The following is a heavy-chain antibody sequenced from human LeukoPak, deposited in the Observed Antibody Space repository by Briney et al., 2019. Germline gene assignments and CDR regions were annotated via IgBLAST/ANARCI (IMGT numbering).Heavy chain of an antibody. V-gene: IGHV1-18*01. Sequence: ASVKVSCKASGYTFTSYGISWVRQAPGQGLEWMGWISAYNGNTNYAQKLQGRVTMTTDTSTSTAYMELRSLRSDDTAVYYCARYYYGSGSYYNPKAYYFDYWGQGTLVTVSS. CDR2: ISAYNGNT. J-gene: IGHJ4*02. CDR1: GYTFTSYG. D-gene: IGHD3-10*01. CDR3: ARYYYGSGSYYNPKAYYFDY.